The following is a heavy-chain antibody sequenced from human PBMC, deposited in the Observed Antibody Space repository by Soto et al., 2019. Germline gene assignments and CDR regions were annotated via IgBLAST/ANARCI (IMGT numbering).Heavy chain of an antibody. CDR1: GYSFTSYW. CDR3: ATGGYSYGSWWDFDY. Sequence: GESLKISCKGSGYSFTSYWIGWVRKMPGKGLEWMGIIYPGDSDTRYSPYFQGQVNISAEKSISTAYLQWSSLKASEAAMYDCATGGYSYGSWWDFDYWGQGTLVTVSS. V-gene: IGHV5-51*01. D-gene: IGHD5-18*01. CDR2: IYPGDSDT. J-gene: IGHJ4*02.